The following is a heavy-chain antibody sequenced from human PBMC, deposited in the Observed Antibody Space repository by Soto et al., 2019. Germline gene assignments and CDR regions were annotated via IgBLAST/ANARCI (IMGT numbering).Heavy chain of an antibody. J-gene: IGHJ6*02. V-gene: IGHV1-2*04. Sequence: ASVKVSCKASGYTFTGYYMHWVRQAPGQGHEWMGWNNPNSGGTNYAQKFQGWVTMTRDTSISTAYMELSRLRSDDTAVYYCARDKNYYDSSGYSRRPYYYYGMDVWGQGTTVTVSS. CDR3: ARDKNYYDSSGYSRRPYYYYGMDV. CDR1: GYTFTGYY. D-gene: IGHD3-22*01. CDR2: NNPNSGGT.